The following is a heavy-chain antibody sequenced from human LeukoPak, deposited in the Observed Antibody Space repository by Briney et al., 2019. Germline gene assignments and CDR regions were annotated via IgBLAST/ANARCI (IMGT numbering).Heavy chain of an antibody. CDR3: AKSSGVFPYGMDV. CDR2: RGGGGGRT. Sequence: GRSLRLSCAASGFIFNDYVTSWGRHGPREGLGWGSDRGGGGGRTYYADSVKGRFTISRDNSKDTLFLQMGGLRAEDTAVYYCAKSSGVFPYGMDVWGQGTTVTVSS. D-gene: IGHD3-10*01. V-gene: IGHV3-23*01. CDR1: GFIFNDYV. J-gene: IGHJ6*02.